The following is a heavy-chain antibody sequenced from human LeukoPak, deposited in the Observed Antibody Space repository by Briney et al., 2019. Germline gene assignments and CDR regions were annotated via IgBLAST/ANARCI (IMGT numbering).Heavy chain of an antibody. Sequence: GASVKVSCKASGYIFTGYYLHWVRQAPGQGLAWMGWINPNSGGTNSAQKFQGRVTMTRDTSISTAYMELSRLTSDDTAVYYCARHPYSGSYHFDYWGEGTLVTVSS. CDR3: ARHPYSGSYHFDY. D-gene: IGHD1-26*01. CDR2: INPNSGGT. CDR1: GYIFTGYY. V-gene: IGHV1-2*02. J-gene: IGHJ4*02.